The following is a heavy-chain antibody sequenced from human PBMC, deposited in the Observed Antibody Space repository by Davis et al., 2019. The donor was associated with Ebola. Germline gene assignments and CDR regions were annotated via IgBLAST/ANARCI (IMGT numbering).Heavy chain of an antibody. V-gene: IGHV2-5*02. Sequence: SGPTLVKPTQTLTLTCTFSGFSLSTTGVGVGWIRQPPGKALEWLAIIYWDDDKRYSPSLNSRLTITKDTSKNQVVLIMTNMDPVDTATYYCAHRPNWLRGTYGMDVWGQGTTVTVSS. CDR2: IYWDDDK. J-gene: IGHJ6*02. D-gene: IGHD3-16*01. CDR1: GFSLSTTGVG. CDR3: AHRPNWLRGTYGMDV.